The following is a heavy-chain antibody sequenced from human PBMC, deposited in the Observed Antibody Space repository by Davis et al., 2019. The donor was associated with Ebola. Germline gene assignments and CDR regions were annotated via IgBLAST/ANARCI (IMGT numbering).Heavy chain of an antibody. Sequence: AASVQVSCKASGGVFSSYAIAWVRQAPGRGLEWMGQIIPILRASNYAENFQGRVTITADESTTTAYMELTGLRFDDTAMYYCARVRTAYYYDSSDFPSWFDPWGQGTLVTVSS. D-gene: IGHD3-22*01. V-gene: IGHV1-69*11. J-gene: IGHJ5*02. CDR1: GGVFSSYA. CDR2: IIPILRAS. CDR3: ARVRTAYYYDSSDFPSWFDP.